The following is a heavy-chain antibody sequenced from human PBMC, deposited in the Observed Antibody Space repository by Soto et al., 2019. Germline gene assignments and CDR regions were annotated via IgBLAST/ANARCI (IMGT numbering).Heavy chain of an antibody. V-gene: IGHV3-53*01. D-gene: IGHD1-26*01. CDR2: IYSGGST. J-gene: IGHJ6*02. CDR1: GFTVSSNY. CDR3: ARGSGSYAYGMDV. Sequence: GGSLRLSCAASGFTVSSNYMSWVRQAPGKGLEWVSVIYSGGSTYYADSVKGRFTISRDNSKNTLYLQMNSLRAEDTAVYYCARGSGSYAYGMDVWGQGTTVTVSS.